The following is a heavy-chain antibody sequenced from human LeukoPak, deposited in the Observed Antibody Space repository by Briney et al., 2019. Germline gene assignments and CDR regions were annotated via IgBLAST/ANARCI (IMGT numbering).Heavy chain of an antibody. V-gene: IGHV3-48*03. Sequence: GGSLRLSCAASGFDLSTYGMNWVRQAPGKGLEWIADITISGHTKNYADSVKGRFTISRDNARTSLYLQMNSLRVEDTGVYYCARGDPHADLWGQGTLVTVSS. CDR3: ARGDPHADL. CDR2: ITISGHTK. CDR1: GFDLSTYG. J-gene: IGHJ5*02.